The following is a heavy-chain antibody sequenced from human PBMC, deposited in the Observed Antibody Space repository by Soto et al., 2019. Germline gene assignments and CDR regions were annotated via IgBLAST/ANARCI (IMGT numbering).Heavy chain of an antibody. D-gene: IGHD2-2*01. Sequence: QVQLVESGGGVVQPGRSLRLSCAASGFTFSSYAMHWVRQAPGKGLESVAVISYDGSNKYYADSVKGRFTISRDNSKNTLYLQMNSLRAEDTAVYYCARAQVVPAAIVPYYGMDVWGQGTTVTVSS. CDR1: GFTFSSYA. J-gene: IGHJ6*02. CDR3: ARAQVVPAAIVPYYGMDV. V-gene: IGHV3-30-3*01. CDR2: ISYDGSNK.